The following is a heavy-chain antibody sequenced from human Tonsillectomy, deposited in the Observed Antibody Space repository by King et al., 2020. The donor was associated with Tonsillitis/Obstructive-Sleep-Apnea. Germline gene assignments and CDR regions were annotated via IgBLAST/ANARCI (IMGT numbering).Heavy chain of an antibody. V-gene: IGHV3-11*01. CDR1: GFTFSDYY. CDR3: ARDRTCYYDSSGYSL. Sequence: VQLVESGGGLVKPGGSLRLSCAASGFTFSDYYMSWIRQAPGKGLEWVSYISSSASTIYYADSVKGRFTISRDNAKNSLYLQMNSRRAEVTAVYYCARDRTCYYDSSGYSLWGQGALVTVSS. J-gene: IGHJ4*02. CDR2: ISSSASTI. D-gene: IGHD3-22*01.